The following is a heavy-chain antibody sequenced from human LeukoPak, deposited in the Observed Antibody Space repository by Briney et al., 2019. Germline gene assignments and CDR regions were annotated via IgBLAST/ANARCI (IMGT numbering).Heavy chain of an antibody. CDR2: INPNSGGT. J-gene: IGHJ5*02. D-gene: IGHD5-24*01. CDR3: ARGNGYKAPMGFDP. V-gene: IGHV1-2*02. Sequence: SVKVSCKASGYTFTGYYMHWVRQAPGQGLEWMGWINPNSGGTNYAQKFQGRVTMTRDTSISTAYMELSRLRSDDTAVYYCARGNGYKAPMGFDPWGQGTLVTVSS. CDR1: GYTFTGYY.